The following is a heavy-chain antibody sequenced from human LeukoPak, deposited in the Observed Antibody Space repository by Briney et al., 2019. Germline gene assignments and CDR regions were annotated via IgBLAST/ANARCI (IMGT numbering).Heavy chain of an antibody. Sequence: SETLSLTCTVSGGSISSYYWSWIRQPPGKGLEGIGEINHSGSTNYNPSLKSRVTISVDTSKNQFSLKLSSVTAADTAVYYCATCYNSYGPFTLDYWGQGTLVTVSS. J-gene: IGHJ4*02. V-gene: IGHV4-34*01. D-gene: IGHD5-18*01. CDR1: GGSISSYY. CDR3: ATCYNSYGPFTLDY. CDR2: INHSGST.